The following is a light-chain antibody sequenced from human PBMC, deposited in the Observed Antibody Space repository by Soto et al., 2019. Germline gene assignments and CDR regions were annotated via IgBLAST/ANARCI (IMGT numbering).Light chain of an antibody. CDR1: QSISSW. V-gene: IGKV1-5*03. CDR2: RAS. J-gene: IGKJ3*01. CDR3: QHYDTYSGT. Sequence: DIQMTQSPSTLSASVGDRVTITCRASQSISSWLAWYQQKPGKAPKPLIYRASSLESGVPPRFSGSGSGSEFSLTISSLQPDDFATYYCQHYDTYSGTFGPGTEVDIK.